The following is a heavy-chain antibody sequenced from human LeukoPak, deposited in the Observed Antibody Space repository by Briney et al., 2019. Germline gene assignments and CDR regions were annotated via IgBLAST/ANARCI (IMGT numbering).Heavy chain of an antibody. D-gene: IGHD3-10*01. J-gene: IGHJ6*02. CDR1: GGSFSGYY. V-gene: IGHV4-34*01. CDR2: INHSGST. CDR3: ASGGVRVVMIYYYYGMDV. Sequence: SETLSLTCAVYGGSFSGYYWSWIRQPPGKGLEWIGEINHSGSTNYNPSLKSRVTISVDTSKNQFSLKLSSVTAADTAVYYCASGGVRVVMIYYYYGMDVWGQGTTVTVS.